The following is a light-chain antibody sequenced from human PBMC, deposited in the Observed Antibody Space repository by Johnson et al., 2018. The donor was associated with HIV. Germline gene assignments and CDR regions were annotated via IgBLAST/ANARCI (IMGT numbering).Light chain of an antibody. CDR1: SSNIGNNY. CDR2: DND. Sequence: QSVLTQPPSVSAAPGQKVTISCSGSSSNIGNNYVSWYQHLPGTAPKLLIYDNDKRPSGIPDRFSGSKSGTSATLGITGLPTGDEADYYCSTWDSSLSAYVFGTGTKVTVL. CDR3: STWDSSLSAYV. V-gene: IGLV1-51*01. J-gene: IGLJ1*01.